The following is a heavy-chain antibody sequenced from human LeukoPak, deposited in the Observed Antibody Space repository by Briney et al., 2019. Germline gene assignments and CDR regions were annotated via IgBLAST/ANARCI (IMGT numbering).Heavy chain of an antibody. Sequence: ASVKVSCKASGYIFTTYGISWVRQAPGQGLEWMGWISGYNGNTIYAQKFQGRVTMTTDTSTSTDYMKLGSVRSDDTAVSYCGRDTVCTTVDGGPEYWGQGPLVTVSS. CDR2: ISGYNGNT. D-gene: IGHD6-19*01. V-gene: IGHV1-18*01. CDR3: GRDTVCTTVDGGPEY. CDR1: GYIFTTYG. J-gene: IGHJ4*02.